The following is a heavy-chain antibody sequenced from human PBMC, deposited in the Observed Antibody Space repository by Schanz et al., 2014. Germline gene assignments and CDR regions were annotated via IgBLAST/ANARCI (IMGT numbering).Heavy chain of an antibody. J-gene: IGHJ3*02. CDR1: GFTFSSYA. CDR2: ISYDGGHK. Sequence: QVQLVESGGGVVQPGRSLRLSCAASGFTFSSYAMHWVRQAPGRGLQWVALISYDGGHKYYADSVKGRFIISRDNSKNTLYLQMNSLRAEDTAVYYCARDRWDWNNAFDIWGQGTMVTVSS. CDR3: ARDRWDWNNAFDI. D-gene: IGHD1-1*01. V-gene: IGHV3-30*14.